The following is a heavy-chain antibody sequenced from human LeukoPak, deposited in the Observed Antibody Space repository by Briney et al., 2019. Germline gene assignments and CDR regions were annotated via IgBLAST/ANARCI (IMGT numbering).Heavy chain of an antibody. CDR3: ARDRNSPAKYYFDY. J-gene: IGHJ4*02. CDR1: GFTFNAYA. Sequence: GGSLRLSCAASGFTFNAYAMHWGRQAPGKGLEWVAVVSNDGRDKHYADSVKGRFTISRDNSENTLYLQMNTLRAEDTAVYYCARDRNSPAKYYFDYWGQGTLVTVSS. CDR2: VSNDGRDK. D-gene: IGHD1-14*01. V-gene: IGHV3-30*01.